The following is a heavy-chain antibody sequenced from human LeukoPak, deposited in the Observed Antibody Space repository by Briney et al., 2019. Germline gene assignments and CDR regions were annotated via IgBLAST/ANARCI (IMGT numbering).Heavy chain of an antibody. J-gene: IGHJ5*02. CDR2: ISHSGSA. CDR1: GGSISSNS. Sequence: SETLSLTCTVSGGSISSNSWTWIRQPPGKGLEWIGYISHSGSANYSPSLKSRATISVDTSKNEFSLKLSSVTAADTAVYYCARRPVTGPNWFDPWGQGTLVTVSS. CDR3: ARRPVTGPNWFDP. V-gene: IGHV4-59*08. D-gene: IGHD2-21*02.